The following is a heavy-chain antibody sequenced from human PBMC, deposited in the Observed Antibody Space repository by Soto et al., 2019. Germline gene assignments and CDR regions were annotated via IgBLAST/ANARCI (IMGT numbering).Heavy chain of an antibody. J-gene: IGHJ5*02. CDR1: GGTFSTYD. V-gene: IGHV1-69*05. CDR3: ARCQVRRHGPSSAYRLFCFDP. Sequence: GASVKVSCKASGGTFSTYDIPWVRQAPGQGLEWMGGIIPIIVTANYAQKFQGRVTITTDESTSTAYMEVTSLRSDDTAVYYCARCQVRRHGPSSAYRLFCFDPWGPGTLVTVSS. D-gene: IGHD5-18*01. CDR2: IIPIIVTA.